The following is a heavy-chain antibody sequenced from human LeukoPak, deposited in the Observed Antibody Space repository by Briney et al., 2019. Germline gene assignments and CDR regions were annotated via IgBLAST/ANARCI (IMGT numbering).Heavy chain of an antibody. CDR1: GFTVSSNY. CDR3: AREDSYGRRYFDY. D-gene: IGHD5-18*01. V-gene: IGHV3-66*01. J-gene: IGHJ4*02. CDR2: IYSGGST. Sequence: GGSLRLSCAASGFTVSSNYMSWVRQAPGKGLEWVSVIYSGGSTHYADSVKGRFTISRDNSKNTLYLQMNSLRAEDTAVYYCAREDSYGRRYFDYWGQGTLVTVSS.